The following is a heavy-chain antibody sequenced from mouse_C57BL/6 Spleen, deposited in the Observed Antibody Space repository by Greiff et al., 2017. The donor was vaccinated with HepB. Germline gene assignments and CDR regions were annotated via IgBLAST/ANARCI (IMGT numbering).Heavy chain of an antibody. CDR1: GFTFSDYY. V-gene: IGHV5-12*01. CDR2: ISNGGGST. J-gene: IGHJ4*01. Sequence: EVHLVESGGGLVQPGGSLKLSCAASGFTFSDYYMYWVRQTPEKRLEWVAYISNGGGSTYYPDTVKGRFTISRDNAKNTLYLQMSRLKSEDTAMYYCARSWIGYYAMDYWGQGTSVTVSS. CDR3: ARSWIGYYAMDY. D-gene: IGHD3-1*01.